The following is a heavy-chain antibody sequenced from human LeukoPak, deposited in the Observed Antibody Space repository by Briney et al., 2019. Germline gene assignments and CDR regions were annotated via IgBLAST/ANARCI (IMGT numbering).Heavy chain of an antibody. CDR3: ARSMRGAYYYDSSGSFDI. CDR2: ISSNGGST. V-gene: IGHV3-64*01. Sequence: GGSLRLSCAASGFTFSSYAMHWVRQAPGKGLEYDSAISSNGGSTYYANSVKGRFTISRDNSKNTLYLQMGSLRAEDMAVYYCARSMRGAYYYDSSGSFDIWGQGTMVTVSS. CDR1: GFTFSSYA. J-gene: IGHJ3*02. D-gene: IGHD3-22*01.